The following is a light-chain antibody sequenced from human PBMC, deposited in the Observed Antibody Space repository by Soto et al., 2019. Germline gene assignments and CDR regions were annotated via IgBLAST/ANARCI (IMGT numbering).Light chain of an antibody. CDR1: QSVSSNY. CDR3: QQYDTSPLT. V-gene: IGKV3-20*01. J-gene: IGKJ4*01. Sequence: EVVLTQSPGTLSLSPGERATLSCRASQSVSSNYLAWYQQKPGRAPRLLIFGASNRAAGIPDRFSGSASGTDFTLTISVLEPEDFAVYYCQQYDTSPLTFGGGTKVDI. CDR2: GAS.